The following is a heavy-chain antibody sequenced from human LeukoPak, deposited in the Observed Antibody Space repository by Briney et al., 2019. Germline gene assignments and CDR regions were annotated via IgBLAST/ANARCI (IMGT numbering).Heavy chain of an antibody. V-gene: IGHV1-2*06. CDR1: GYTFTGYY. J-gene: IGHJ4*02. CDR2: INPNSGGT. CDR3: ARLLTGATPFDY. Sequence: GASVKVSCKASGYTFTGYYMHWVRQAPGRGLEWMGRINPNSGGTNYAQKFQGRVTMTRDTSISTAYMELSRLRSDDTAVYYCARLLTGATPFDYWGQGTLVTVSS. D-gene: IGHD1-7*01.